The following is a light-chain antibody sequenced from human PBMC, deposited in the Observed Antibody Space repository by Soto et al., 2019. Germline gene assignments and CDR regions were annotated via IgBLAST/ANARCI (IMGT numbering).Light chain of an antibody. J-gene: IGKJ1*01. Sequence: EIVLTQSPGTLSLSPGERATLSCRASQSVGSNYLAWYQQKPGQAPRLLIYIASGRAAGIPDRFSGSGSGTDFTLTISRVEPEDFAVYYCQQYCTSPSTFGQGTKVEIK. CDR2: IAS. CDR1: QSVGSNY. CDR3: QQYCTSPST. V-gene: IGKV3-20*01.